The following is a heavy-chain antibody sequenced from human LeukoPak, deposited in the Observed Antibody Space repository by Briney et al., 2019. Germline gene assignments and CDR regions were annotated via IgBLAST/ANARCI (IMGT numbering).Heavy chain of an antibody. J-gene: IGHJ4*02. Sequence: SQTLSLTCAVSGGSISSGGYSWSWIRQPPGKGLEWIGYIYHSGSTYYSPSLKSRVTISVDRSKNQFSLKLSSVTAADTAVYYCARIGSYGPPSVDYWGQGTLVTVSS. CDR2: IYHSGST. D-gene: IGHD5-18*01. CDR3: ARIGSYGPPSVDY. V-gene: IGHV4-30-2*01. CDR1: GGSISSGGYS.